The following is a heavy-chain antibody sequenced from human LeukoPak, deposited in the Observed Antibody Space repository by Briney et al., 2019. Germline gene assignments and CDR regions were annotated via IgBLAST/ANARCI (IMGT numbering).Heavy chain of an antibody. CDR2: IYYSGST. D-gene: IGHD3-22*01. J-gene: IGHJ3*02. Sequence: SQTLSLTCTVSGGSISSGGYYWGWIRQHPGKGLEWIGYIYYSGSTYYNPSLKSRVTISVDTSKNQFSLKLSSVTAADTAVYYCARVISVVVTDAFDIWGQGTMVTVSS. CDR1: GGSISSGGYY. CDR3: ARVISVVVTDAFDI. V-gene: IGHV4-31*03.